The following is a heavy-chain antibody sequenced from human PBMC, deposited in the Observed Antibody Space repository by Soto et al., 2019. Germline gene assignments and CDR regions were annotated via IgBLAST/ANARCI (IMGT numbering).Heavy chain of an antibody. CDR3: AKNLRFLETFDY. CDR1: GFTFSSYG. J-gene: IGHJ4*02. D-gene: IGHD3-3*01. CDR2: ISYDGSNK. V-gene: IGHV3-30*18. Sequence: PGGSLRLSCAASGFTFSSYGMHWVRQAPGKGLAWVAVISYDGSNKYYADSGKGRFTISRDNSKNTLYLQMNSLRAEDTAVYYCAKNLRFLETFDYWGQGTLVTVS.